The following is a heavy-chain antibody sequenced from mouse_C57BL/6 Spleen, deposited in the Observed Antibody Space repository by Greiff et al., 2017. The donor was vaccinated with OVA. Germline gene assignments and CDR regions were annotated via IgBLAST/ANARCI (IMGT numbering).Heavy chain of an antibody. CDR3: ARKEDWDWFAY. CDR1: GFSLTSYG. Sequence: VQLQQSGPGLVQPSQSLSITCTVSGFSLTSYGVHWVRQSPGKGLEWLGVIWSGGSTDYNAAFISRLSISKDNSKSQVFFKMNSLQAEDTAIYYGARKEDWDWFAYWGQGTLVTVSA. J-gene: IGHJ3*01. D-gene: IGHD4-1*01. CDR2: IWSGGST. V-gene: IGHV2-2*01.